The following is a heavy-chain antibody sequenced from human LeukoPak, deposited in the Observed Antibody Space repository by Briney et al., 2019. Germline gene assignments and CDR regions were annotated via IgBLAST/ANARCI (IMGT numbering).Heavy chain of an antibody. Sequence: GGSLRLSCAASGFSFSAYAMSWVRQAPGKGLEWVSAISYSGDSTYYADSVKGRFTISRDNSKNTLYLQMNSLRAEDTAVYYCAGSGSNRDAFDIWGQGTMVTVSS. CDR1: GFSFSAYA. J-gene: IGHJ3*02. D-gene: IGHD1-26*01. CDR3: AGSGSNRDAFDI. V-gene: IGHV3-23*01. CDR2: ISYSGDST.